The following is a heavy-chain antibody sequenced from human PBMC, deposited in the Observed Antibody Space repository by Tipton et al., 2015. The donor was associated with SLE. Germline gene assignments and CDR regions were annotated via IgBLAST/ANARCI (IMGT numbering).Heavy chain of an antibody. CDR3: ARGGGGEENYFDY. J-gene: IGHJ4*02. V-gene: IGHV3-30*04. CDR2: ISYDGSNK. D-gene: IGHD3-10*01. CDR1: GFTFSSYA. Sequence: SLRLSCAASGFTFSSYAMHWVRQAPGKGLEWVAVISYDGSNKYYADSVKGRFTISRDNSKNTLYLQMNSLRAEDTAVYYCARGGGGEENYFDYWGQGTLVTVSS.